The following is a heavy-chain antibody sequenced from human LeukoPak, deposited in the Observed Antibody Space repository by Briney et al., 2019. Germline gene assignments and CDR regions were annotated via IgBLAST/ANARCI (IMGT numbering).Heavy chain of an antibody. V-gene: IGHV1-69*01. CDR1: GGTFSSYA. J-gene: IGHJ5*02. CDR3: ARDYGGNPGSPWFDP. Sequence: GASVKVSCKASGGTFSSYAISWVRQAPGQGLEWMGGIIPIFGTANYAQKFQGRVTITADESTSTAYMELSSLRSEDTAVYYCARDYGGNPGSPWFDPWGQGTLVIVSS. D-gene: IGHD4-23*01. CDR2: IIPIFGTA.